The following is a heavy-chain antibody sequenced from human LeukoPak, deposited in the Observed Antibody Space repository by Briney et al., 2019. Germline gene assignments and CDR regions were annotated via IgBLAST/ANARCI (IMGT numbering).Heavy chain of an antibody. J-gene: IGHJ3*02. D-gene: IGHD6-19*01. CDR1: GYSFSSYW. CDR3: ASPGGSSGWNYDAFDI. V-gene: IGHV5-51*01. Sequence: GESLKISCKGSGYSFSSYWIGWVRQMPGKGLEWVGIIYPGDSDTRYSPSFQGQVTISADKSISTAYLQWSSLKASDTAMYYCASPGGSSGWNYDAFDIWGQGTMVTVSS. CDR2: IYPGDSDT.